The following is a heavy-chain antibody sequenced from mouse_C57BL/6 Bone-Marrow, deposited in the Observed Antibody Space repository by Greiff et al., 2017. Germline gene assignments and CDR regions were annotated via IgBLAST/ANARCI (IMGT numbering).Heavy chain of an antibody. CDR3: ARRGRRGYFDV. V-gene: IGHV5-6*02. J-gene: IGHJ1*03. CDR1: GFTFSSYG. D-gene: IGHD1-1*01. CDR2: ISSGGSYT. Sequence: DVKLVESGGDLVKPGGSLKLSCAASGFTFSSYGMSWVRPTSDKRLEWVATISSGGSYTYYPDSVKGRFTISRDNAKNTLYLQMSSLKSEDTAMYYCARRGRRGYFDVWGTGTTVTVSS.